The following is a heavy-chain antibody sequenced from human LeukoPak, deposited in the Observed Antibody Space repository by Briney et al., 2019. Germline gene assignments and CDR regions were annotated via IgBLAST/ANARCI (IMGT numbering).Heavy chain of an antibody. J-gene: IGHJ6*02. CDR1: GFTFSSYW. CDR2: IMQDGSEI. V-gene: IGHV3-7*04. CDR3: ARAPVLYGLDV. Sequence: PGGSLRLSCAASGFTFSSYWMSWVRQAPGKGLEWVANIMQDGSEIYYVDSVKGRFTISRDNAKNSLYLQMNSLRAEDTAVYFCARAPVLYGLDVWGQGATVTVYS.